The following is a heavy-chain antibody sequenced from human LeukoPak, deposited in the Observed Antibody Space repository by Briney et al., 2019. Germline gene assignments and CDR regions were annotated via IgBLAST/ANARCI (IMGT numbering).Heavy chain of an antibody. CDR3: ARRDRGSWHFDY. D-gene: IGHD6-13*01. V-gene: IGHV3-23*01. Sequence: GESLRLSCAASGFTFSSYAMNWVRQAPGKGLEWVTSITDGGDTTHYAASVQGRFTISRDNSKNTLYLQMNSLRAEDTAVYHCARRDRGSWHFDYWGQGTLVTVST. CDR2: ITDGGDTT. J-gene: IGHJ4*02. CDR1: GFTFSSYA.